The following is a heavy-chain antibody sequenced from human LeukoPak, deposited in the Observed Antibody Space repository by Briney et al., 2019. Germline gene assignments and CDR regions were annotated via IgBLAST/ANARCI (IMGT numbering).Heavy chain of an antibody. CDR2: MNPNSGNT. CDR3: ARGVTYGSGSYSYYYYGMDV. J-gene: IGHJ6*02. V-gene: IGHV1-8*02. D-gene: IGHD3-10*01. Sequence: ASVKVSCKASGGTFSSYAISWVRQAPGQGLEWMGWMNPNSGNTGYAQKFQGRVTMTRNTSISTAYMELSSLRSEDTAVYYYARGVTYGSGSYSYYYYGMDVWGQGTTVTVSS. CDR1: GGTFSSYA.